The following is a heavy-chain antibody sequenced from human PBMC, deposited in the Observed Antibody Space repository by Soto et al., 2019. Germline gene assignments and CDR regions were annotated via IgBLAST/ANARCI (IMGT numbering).Heavy chain of an antibody. CDR1: GYKFATYW. V-gene: IGHV5-51*01. CDR2: IYPGKSKT. D-gene: IGHD2-8*01. CDR3: ARDRDAYCSKGVCSGPYFDY. J-gene: IGHJ4*02. Sequence: GESLKISCKGSGYKFATYWIAWVRQMPGRGLEWMGIIYPGKSKTIYSPSFQGLVTISADTSLNTAYLQWDSLRASDTAIYYCARDRDAYCSKGVCSGPYFDYWGRGTLVTVSS.